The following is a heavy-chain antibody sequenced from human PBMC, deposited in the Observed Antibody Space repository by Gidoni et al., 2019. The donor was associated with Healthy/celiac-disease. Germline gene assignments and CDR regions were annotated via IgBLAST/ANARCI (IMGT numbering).Heavy chain of an antibody. CDR1: GYTFTSYY. V-gene: IGHV1-46*01. D-gene: IGHD3-22*01. Sequence: QVQLVQSGAEVKKPGASVTVSCKESGYTFTSYYMHWVRQAPGQGLEWMGIINPSGGSTSYAQKFQGRVTMTRDTSTSTVYMELSSLRSVDTAVYYCAREVRPYYYDSSGYYENNWFDPWGQGTLVTVSS. CDR3: AREVRPYYYDSSGYYENNWFDP. CDR2: INPSGGST. J-gene: IGHJ5*02.